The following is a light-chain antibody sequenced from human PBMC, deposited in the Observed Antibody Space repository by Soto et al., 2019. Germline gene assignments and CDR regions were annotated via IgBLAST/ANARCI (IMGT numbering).Light chain of an antibody. CDR1: SSNIGTNA. J-gene: IGLJ2*01. CDR2: SDN. V-gene: IGLV1-44*01. Sequence: QSVLTQPPSASGAPGQMVTISCSGGSSNIGTNAVNWYQHLPGAAPKLLIYSDNQRPSRVPDRVSGSKSGTSASLAIGGLQSGDEADYYCAPWDTRLNAVVLGGGTKLTVL. CDR3: APWDTRLNAVV.